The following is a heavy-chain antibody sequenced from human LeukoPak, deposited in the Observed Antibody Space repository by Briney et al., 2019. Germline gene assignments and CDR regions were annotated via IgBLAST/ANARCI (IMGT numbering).Heavy chain of an antibody. V-gene: IGHV4-39*07. CDR1: GGSISSITYY. J-gene: IGHJ6*03. Sequence: PSETLSLTCTVSGGSISSITYYWGWIRQPPGKGLEWVGHMYYRGNTFYNPSLKSRVTISVDTSKNQFSLKLRSVTAADTAVYYCARFPGSAEYRHYYYMDVWGKGTTVTVSS. CDR2: MYYRGNT. CDR3: ARFPGSAEYRHYYYMDV. D-gene: IGHD2-15*01.